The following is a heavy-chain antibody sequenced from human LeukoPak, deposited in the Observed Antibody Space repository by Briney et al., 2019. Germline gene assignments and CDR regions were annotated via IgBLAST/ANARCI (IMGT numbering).Heavy chain of an antibody. CDR1: GFTFSRYD. J-gene: IGHJ4*02. Sequence: GGSLRLSCAASGFTFSRYDMHWVRQATGKGLEWVSAIGTVGDPYYADSVKGRFTISRDNSKNMLYLQMNSLRAEDTAVYYCAKPYYYGSRSYMDYWGQGTLVTVSS. CDR2: IGTVGDP. D-gene: IGHD3-10*01. V-gene: IGHV3-13*05. CDR3: AKPYYYGSRSYMDY.